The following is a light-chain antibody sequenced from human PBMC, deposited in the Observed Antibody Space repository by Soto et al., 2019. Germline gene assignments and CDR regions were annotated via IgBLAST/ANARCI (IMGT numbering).Light chain of an antibody. CDR3: QQYINWPRT. CDR2: GAS. J-gene: IGKJ1*01. V-gene: IGKV3-15*01. Sequence: EIVMTQSPATLSVSPGERATLSCRASQRVSSNLAWYQQKPGQAPRLLIYGASTRATGIPARFSGSGSGTEFTLTISSLQSEDFAVYYCQQYINWPRTFGQGTKVEIK. CDR1: QRVSSN.